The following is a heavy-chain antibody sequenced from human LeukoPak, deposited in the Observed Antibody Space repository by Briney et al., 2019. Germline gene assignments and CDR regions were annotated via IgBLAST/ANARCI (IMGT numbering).Heavy chain of an antibody. V-gene: IGHV1-8*02. J-gene: IGHJ4*02. CDR3: EIYTGYDSF. Sequence: ASVKVSCKASGYTFTSYDINWVRQATGQGLEWMGWMNPNSGNTGYAQKFQGRVTLTRNTSVSTAFMELSSLRSEDTAVYYCEIYTGYDSFWGQGTLVTVSS. CDR2: MNPNSGNT. CDR1: GYTFTSYD. D-gene: IGHD5-12*01.